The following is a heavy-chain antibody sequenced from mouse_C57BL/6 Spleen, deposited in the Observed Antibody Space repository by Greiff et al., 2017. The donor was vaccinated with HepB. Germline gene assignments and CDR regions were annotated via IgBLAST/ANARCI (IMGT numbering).Heavy chain of an antibody. CDR1: GYTFTSYW. V-gene: IGHV1-69*01. CDR2: IDPSDSYT. Sequence: QVQLQQPGAELVMPGASVKLSCKASGYTFTSYWMHWVKQRPGQGLEWIGEIDPSDSYTNYNQKFKGKSTLTVDKSSSTAYMQLSSLTSEDSAVYYCARKGIYDGYSYYFDYWGQGTTLTVSS. CDR3: ARKGIYDGYSYYFDY. D-gene: IGHD2-3*01. J-gene: IGHJ2*01.